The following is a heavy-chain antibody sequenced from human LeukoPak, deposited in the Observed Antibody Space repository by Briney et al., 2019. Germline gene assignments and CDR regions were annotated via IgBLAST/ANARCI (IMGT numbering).Heavy chain of an antibody. J-gene: IGHJ5*02. Sequence: ASVKISCNVSGYTFTDYYMHWVQQAPGKGLEWMGLVDPEDGETIYAEKFQGRVTITADTSTDTAYMELSSLRSEDTAVYYCARPYCSGGSCHNWFDPWGQGTLVTVSS. CDR3: ARPYCSGGSCHNWFDP. CDR1: GYTFTDYY. D-gene: IGHD2-15*01. V-gene: IGHV1-69-2*01. CDR2: VDPEDGET.